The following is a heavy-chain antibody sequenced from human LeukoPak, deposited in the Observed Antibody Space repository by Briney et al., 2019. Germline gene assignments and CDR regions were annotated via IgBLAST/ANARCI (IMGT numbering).Heavy chain of an antibody. J-gene: IGHJ4*02. CDR3: ARDLVGARGLGY. CDR2: IRNKANSYTT. CDR1: GFTFSDHF. V-gene: IGHV3-72*01. D-gene: IGHD1-26*01. Sequence: GGSLRLSCAASGFTFSDHFMDWVRQAPGKGLEWVGRIRNKANSYTTEYAASVKGRFTISRDDSKNSLYLQMNSLKTEDTAVYYCARDLVGARGLGYWGRGTLVTVSS.